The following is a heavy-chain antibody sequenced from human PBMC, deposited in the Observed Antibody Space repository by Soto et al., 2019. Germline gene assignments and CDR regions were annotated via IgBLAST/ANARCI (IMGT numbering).Heavy chain of an antibody. CDR1: GFTFSSYA. CDR3: ASFIPSGAQYSGYDIGYPFDY. D-gene: IGHD5-12*01. Sequence: QVQLVESGGGVVQPGRSLRLSCAASGFTFSSYAMHWVRQAPGKGLEWVAVISYDGSNKYYADSVKGRFPISRDNSKNTLFLQMYSLRAEDTSVYYCASFIPSGAQYSGYDIGYPFDYWGEGTLVTVSS. V-gene: IGHV3-30-3*01. J-gene: IGHJ4*02. CDR2: ISYDGSNK.